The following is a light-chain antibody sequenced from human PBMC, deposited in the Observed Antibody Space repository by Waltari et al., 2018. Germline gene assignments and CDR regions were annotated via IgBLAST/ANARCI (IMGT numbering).Light chain of an antibody. CDR3: NSYTGSSSWV. Sequence: QSALTQPASVSGSPGQSITISCTGTTSDVGFYNYVSWYQQHPGKAPQLIIYDVFERPSGVSNRFSGSKSGNTASLTLSGLLAEDEADYYCNSYTGSSSWVFGGGTKLTVL. V-gene: IGLV2-14*03. J-gene: IGLJ3*02. CDR1: TSDVGFYNY. CDR2: DVF.